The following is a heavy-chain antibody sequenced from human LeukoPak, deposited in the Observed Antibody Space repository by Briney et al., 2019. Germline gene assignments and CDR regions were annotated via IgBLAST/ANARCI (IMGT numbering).Heavy chain of an antibody. CDR1: AASFSGYY. CDR2: INHSRST. D-gene: IGHD5-12*01. CDR3: ARGRAMIPCY. V-gene: IGHV4-34*01. J-gene: IGHJ4*02. Sequence: PSETLSLTCAVYAASFSGYYWSWIRQPPGKGLESIGEINHSRSTNYNPSLKSRVTISVDTSKNQFSLKLSSVTAADTAVYYCARGRAMIPCYWGKGSLVTVSS.